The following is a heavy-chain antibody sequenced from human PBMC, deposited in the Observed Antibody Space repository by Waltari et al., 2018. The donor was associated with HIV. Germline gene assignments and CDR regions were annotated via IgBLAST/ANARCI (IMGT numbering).Heavy chain of an antibody. CDR1: GYTFTGYY. V-gene: IGHV1-2*02. CDR2: INPPSGDT. Sequence: QVQLVQSGAEMKKPGASVMVSCKASGYTFTGYYMHWVRQAPGQGLEWMGWINPPSGDTNCAQKFQGRVTLTRDTSISTAYMELSRLRHDDTAVYYCARPAEDHYDSSGYVYWGQGTLVTVSS. D-gene: IGHD3-22*01. CDR3: ARPAEDHYDSSGYVY. J-gene: IGHJ4*02.